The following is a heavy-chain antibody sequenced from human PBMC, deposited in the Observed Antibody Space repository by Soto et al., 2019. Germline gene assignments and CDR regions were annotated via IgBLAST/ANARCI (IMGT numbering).Heavy chain of an antibody. CDR1: GGSFSNHV. V-gene: IGHV1-69*12. D-gene: IGHD4-17*01. J-gene: IGHJ4*02. CDR2: IIPIFGTT. Sequence: QVQLVQSAAEVRRPGSSVKVSCKASGGSFSNHVINWVRQAPGQGLEWLGEIIPIFGTTNYAQEFRGRVTFTADETATTAYMDLSGLRSDDTAVYYWATDQTRGGTYGGNSLDYWGQGSLVTVSP. CDR3: ATDQTRGGTYGGNSLDY.